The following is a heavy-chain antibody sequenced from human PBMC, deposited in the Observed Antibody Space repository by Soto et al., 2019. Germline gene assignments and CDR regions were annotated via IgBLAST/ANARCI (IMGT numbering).Heavy chain of an antibody. CDR3: AKDLSQGYGHARQHGMDV. J-gene: IGHJ6*02. CDR1: GFSFSTYG. CDR2: TSYDGSNK. Sequence: GRSLRLSCAASGFSFSTYGMHWVRQAPGKGLEWVAVTSYDGSNKDYADSVKGRFTISRDNSKNTLYLQMDSLRAEDAAVYYCAKDLSQGYGHARQHGMDVWAQGTTDTVS. D-gene: IGHD5-12*01. V-gene: IGHV3-30*18.